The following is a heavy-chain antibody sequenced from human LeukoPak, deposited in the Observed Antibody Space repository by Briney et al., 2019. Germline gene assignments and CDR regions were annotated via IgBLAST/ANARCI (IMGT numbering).Heavy chain of an antibody. CDR1: GFTFSSYS. Sequence: GGSLRLSCAASGFTFSSYSMNWVRQAPGQGLEWVSYISSSSTIYYADSVKGRFTISRDNAKNSLYLQMNSLRDEDTAVYYCARYGSGTSYITNYFDYWGQGTLVTVSS. D-gene: IGHD3-10*01. CDR3: ARYGSGTSYITNYFDY. V-gene: IGHV3-48*02. J-gene: IGHJ4*02. CDR2: ISSSSTI.